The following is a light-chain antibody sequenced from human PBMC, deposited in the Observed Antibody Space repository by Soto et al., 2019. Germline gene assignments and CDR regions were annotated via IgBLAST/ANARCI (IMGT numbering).Light chain of an antibody. CDR3: SSYTSSISVV. Sequence: QSALTQPASVSGSPGQSITIPCTGTSSDVGGYNYVSLYQQHPGKAPKLMIYGVSNRPSGVSNRFSGSKSGNTAYLTISGLQAEDEADYYCSSYTSSISVVFGGGTKLTVL. CDR2: GVS. J-gene: IGLJ2*01. V-gene: IGLV2-14*03. CDR1: SSDVGGYNY.